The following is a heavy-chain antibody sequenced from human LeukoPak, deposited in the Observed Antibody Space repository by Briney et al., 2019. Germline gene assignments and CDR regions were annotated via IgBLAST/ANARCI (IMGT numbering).Heavy chain of an antibody. D-gene: IGHD3-22*01. J-gene: IGHJ1*01. Sequence: GGSLGLSCAASGFTVSSNYMSWVRQAPGKGLEGVSIIYSGSSTYYANSVKGRFTISRDNSKNTLYVQMGSLRAEDMAVYYCARGPYYYDSKVEYFQHWGQGTLVTVSS. CDR1: GFTVSSNY. CDR3: ARGPYYYDSKVEYFQH. V-gene: IGHV3-53*05. CDR2: IYSGSST.